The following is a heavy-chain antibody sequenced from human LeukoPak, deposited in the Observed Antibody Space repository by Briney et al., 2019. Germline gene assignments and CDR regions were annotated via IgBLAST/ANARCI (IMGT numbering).Heavy chain of an antibody. D-gene: IGHD3-10*01. Sequence: GGSLRLSCAASGFTFSSYSMNWVRQAPGKGLEWVSFISSSSSIIYYADSVKGRFTISRDNAKNSLYLQVNTLRAEDTAVYYCARASYYYGSGSYYFDYWGQGTLVTVSS. CDR1: GFTFSSYS. V-gene: IGHV3-48*01. J-gene: IGHJ4*02. CDR3: ARASYYYGSGSYYFDY. CDR2: ISSSSSII.